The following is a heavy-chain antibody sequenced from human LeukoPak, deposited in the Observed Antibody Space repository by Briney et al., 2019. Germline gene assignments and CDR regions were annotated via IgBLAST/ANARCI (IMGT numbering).Heavy chain of an antibody. Sequence: SETLSLTCTVSGDSITSYYWSWIRQPPGKGLEWIGYISDSGSTNYNTSLRGRVTISVDTSKNQFSLKLSSVTAADTAVYYCARGRNSVYWGQGTLVTVSS. CDR1: GDSITSYY. CDR3: ARGRNSVY. CDR2: ISDSGST. D-gene: IGHD3-10*01. V-gene: IGHV4-59*12. J-gene: IGHJ4*02.